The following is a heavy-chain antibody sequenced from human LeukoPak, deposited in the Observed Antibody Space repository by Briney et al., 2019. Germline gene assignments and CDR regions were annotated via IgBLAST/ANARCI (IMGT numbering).Heavy chain of an antibody. V-gene: IGHV4-59*01. CDR2: IYYSGTT. CDR1: GGSISSYY. D-gene: IGHD6-19*01. CDR3: ARGTYSSGWPYFDY. Sequence: PSETLSLTCTVSGGSISSYYWSWIRLPPGKGLECIGYIYYSGTTNYNPSLKSRVTISVDTSKNQFSLKLRSVTAADTAVYYCARGTYSSGWPYFDYWGQGTLVTVSS. J-gene: IGHJ4*02.